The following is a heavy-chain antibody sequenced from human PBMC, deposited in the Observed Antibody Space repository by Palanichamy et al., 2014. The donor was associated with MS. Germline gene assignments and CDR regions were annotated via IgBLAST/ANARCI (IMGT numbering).Heavy chain of an antibody. CDR2: IYSGGST. CDR3: ARGPAVRDTYPGY. D-gene: IGHD3-10*01. J-gene: IGHJ4*02. CDR1: GFTVSSNY. Sequence: EVQLVESGGGLVQPGGSLRLSCAASGFTVSSNYMSWVRQAPGKGLEWVSVIYSGGSTYYADSVKGRFTISRDNSKNTLYLQMNSLRAEDTAVYYCARGPAVRDTYPGYWGQGTLVTVSS. V-gene: IGHV3-66*01.